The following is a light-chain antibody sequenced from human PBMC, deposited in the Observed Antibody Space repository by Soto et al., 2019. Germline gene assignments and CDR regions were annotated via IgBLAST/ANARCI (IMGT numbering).Light chain of an antibody. J-gene: IGKJ1*01. Sequence: DIQLTQSPSSLSASVGDRVTITCRASQSISTYLNWYLQKPGKAPKLLIYDASSLESGVPSRFSGSGSGAEFTLTISSLQPDDFATYYCQQYNSYSGTFGQGTKVDI. CDR1: QSISTY. CDR3: QQYNSYSGT. CDR2: DAS. V-gene: IGKV1-5*01.